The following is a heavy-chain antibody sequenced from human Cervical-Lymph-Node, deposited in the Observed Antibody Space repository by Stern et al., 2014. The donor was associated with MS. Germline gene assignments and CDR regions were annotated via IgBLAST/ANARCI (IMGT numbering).Heavy chain of an antibody. D-gene: IGHD2-21*01. V-gene: IGHV1-69*01. J-gene: IGHJ5*02. Sequence: VQMVVSGAEVKKPGSSVKVFCEASEGTTSKDSFAWGRQAPGQGLEWIGEIIPVLSATNFAQAFQDRVTITADESTATTYLKLNRLTSEDTAVYYCARRGSARRGIGWLDPWGQGTQVTVTS. CDR2: IIPVLSAT. CDR3: ARRGSARRGIGWLDP. CDR1: EGTTSKDS.